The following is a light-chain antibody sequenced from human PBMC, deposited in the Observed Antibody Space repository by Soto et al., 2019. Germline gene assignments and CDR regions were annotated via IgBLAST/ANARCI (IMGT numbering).Light chain of an antibody. CDR1: SSDVGGYNY. Sequence: QSALTQPASVSGSPGQSITISCTGTSSDVGGYNYVSWYQQHPSKAPKLMIYEVSNRPSGVSNRFSGSKSGNTASLTISGLQAEDEADYYCSSYTGSSTYVFGTGTKLTVL. J-gene: IGLJ1*01. CDR2: EVS. CDR3: SSYTGSSTYV. V-gene: IGLV2-14*01.